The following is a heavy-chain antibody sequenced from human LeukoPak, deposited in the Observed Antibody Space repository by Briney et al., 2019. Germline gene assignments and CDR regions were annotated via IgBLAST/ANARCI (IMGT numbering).Heavy chain of an antibody. J-gene: IGHJ4*02. CDR1: GGSISNYY. Sequence: SETLSLACTVSGGSISNYYWSWIRQPPGKGLEWIGYIYYSGSTNYNPSLKSRVTISVDTSKNQFSLKLSSVTAADTAVYYCARAGIVGATIFDYWGQGTLVTVSS. V-gene: IGHV4-59*01. CDR3: ARAGIVGATIFDY. D-gene: IGHD1-26*01. CDR2: IYYSGST.